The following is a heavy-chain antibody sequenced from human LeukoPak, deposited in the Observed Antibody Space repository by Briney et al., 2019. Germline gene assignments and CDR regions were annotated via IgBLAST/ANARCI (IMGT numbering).Heavy chain of an antibody. J-gene: IGHJ4*02. D-gene: IGHD3-10*01. V-gene: IGHV4-59*01. CDR2: IYYSGST. CDR3: ARGQPRGFEFDY. CDR1: GGSISSYY. Sequence: SETLSLTCTVSGGSISSYYWSWIRQPPGKGLEGMGDIYYSGSTNYNPSLKSRGTISVDTSKNQFSLKLSSVTAADTAVYSCARGQPRGFEFDYWGQGTLGTVSS.